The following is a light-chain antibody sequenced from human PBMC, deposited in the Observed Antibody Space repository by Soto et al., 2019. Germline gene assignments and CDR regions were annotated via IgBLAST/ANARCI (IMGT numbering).Light chain of an antibody. CDR2: IAS. CDR3: QQVNNYPIT. CDR1: QGISNY. J-gene: IGKJ5*01. Sequence: DIQLTQSPSFLSASVGDRVTITCRASQGISNYLAWYQQKPGRAPKLLIYIASILQTGVPSRFTGSQSGTEFTLTITSLQPEDFATYYCQQVNNYPITFGQGTRLEIK. V-gene: IGKV1-9*01.